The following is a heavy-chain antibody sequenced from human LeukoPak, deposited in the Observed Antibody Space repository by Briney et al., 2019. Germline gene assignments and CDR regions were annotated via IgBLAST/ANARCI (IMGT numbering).Heavy chain of an antibody. CDR1: GITFSSYP. D-gene: IGHD6-19*01. V-gene: IGHV1-69*04. J-gene: IGHJ5*01. Sequence: SVKVSCKTSGITFSSYPMSWGRQAPGQGLEWMGRIIPMLGLTDYAQKFQGRVPITADTATRTVYMELPSPTPETTAVYYSAKDGESSSGHCDSWGPGTLVTVSS. CDR2: IIPMLGLT. CDR3: AKDGESSSGHCDS.